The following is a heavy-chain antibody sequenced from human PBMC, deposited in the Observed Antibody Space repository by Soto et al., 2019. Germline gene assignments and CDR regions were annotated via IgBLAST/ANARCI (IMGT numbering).Heavy chain of an antibody. D-gene: IGHD4-17*01. CDR1: GFTFSSYG. V-gene: IGHV3-33*01. Sequence: GGSLRLSCAASGFTFSSYGMHWVRQAPGKGLEWVAVIWYDGSNKYYADSVKGRFTISRDNSKNTLYLQMNSLRAEDTAVYYCARDDYGDFTICYYGMDVWGQGTTVTVSS. CDR2: IWYDGSNK. J-gene: IGHJ6*02. CDR3: ARDDYGDFTICYYGMDV.